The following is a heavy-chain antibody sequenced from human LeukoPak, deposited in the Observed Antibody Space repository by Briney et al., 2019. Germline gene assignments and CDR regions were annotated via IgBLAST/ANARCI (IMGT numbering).Heavy chain of an antibody. V-gene: IGHV3-21*01. CDR2: ISSSSSYI. CDR1: GSTFSSYS. D-gene: IGHD3-22*01. CDR3: ARAVRTYYDSSGPLFDY. J-gene: IGHJ4*02. Sequence: PGGSLRLSCAASGSTFSSYSMNWVRQAPGKGLEWVSSISSSSSYIYYADSVKGRFTISRDNAKNSLYLQMNSLRAEDTAVYYCARAVRTYYDSSGPLFDYWGQGTLVTVSS.